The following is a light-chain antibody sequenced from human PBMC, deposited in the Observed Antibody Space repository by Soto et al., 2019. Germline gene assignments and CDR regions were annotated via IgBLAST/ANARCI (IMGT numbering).Light chain of an antibody. J-gene: IGKJ1*01. Sequence: DIQMTRSPSTMAASVGDRVTITCRASQSISSWLAWYQQQPGKAPKLLIYDASSLESGVQSRFSGSGSGTEFTLTIRSLQPDDFATYYCQQYNSYWTFGQGTKVDIK. CDR2: DAS. CDR3: QQYNSYWT. V-gene: IGKV1-5*01. CDR1: QSISSW.